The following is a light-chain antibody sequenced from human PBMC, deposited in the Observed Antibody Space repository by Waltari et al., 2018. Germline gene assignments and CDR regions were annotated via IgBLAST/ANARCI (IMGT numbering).Light chain of an antibody. Sequence: DIQMTQTPSSLSTSVGDRVTITCQASQDINNYLNWYQQKAGEAPRLLIYDASNLAIGVPSRFSGSGSGTHFTLTISSLQPEDIASYYCQQYDNLPRFTFGPGTKVEIK. CDR2: DAS. CDR3: QQYDNLPRFT. CDR1: QDINNY. J-gene: IGKJ3*01. V-gene: IGKV1-33*01.